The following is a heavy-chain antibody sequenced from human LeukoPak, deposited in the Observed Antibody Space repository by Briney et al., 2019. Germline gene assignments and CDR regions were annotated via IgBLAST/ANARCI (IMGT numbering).Heavy chain of an antibody. CDR3: AILPSSDTFYYDRSGYYRPGVS. D-gene: IGHD3-22*01. V-gene: IGHV4-39*07. J-gene: IGHJ5*02. Sequence: PSETLSLTCTVSGGSISSSSYYWGWIRQPPGKGLEWIGSISYSGSTYYNPSLKSRVTISVDTSKGQFSLKLSSVTAADTAVYYCAILPSSDTFYYDRSGYYRPGVSWGQGTLVTVSS. CDR2: ISYSGST. CDR1: GGSISSSSYY.